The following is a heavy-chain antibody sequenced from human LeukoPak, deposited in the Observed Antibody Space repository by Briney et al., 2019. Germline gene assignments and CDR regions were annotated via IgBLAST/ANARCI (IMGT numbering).Heavy chain of an antibody. D-gene: IGHD7-27*01. CDR3: SSGDEFDY. Sequence: GGSLRLSCAASGFTFSDYRMSWVRQAPGKGLEWVANIKQDGSVKQYVDSVKGRFTISRDNAKNSVCLQMNSLRAEDTAIYYCSSGDEFDYWGQGTLVTVSS. CDR1: GFTFSDYR. J-gene: IGHJ4*02. CDR2: IKQDGSVK. V-gene: IGHV3-7*01.